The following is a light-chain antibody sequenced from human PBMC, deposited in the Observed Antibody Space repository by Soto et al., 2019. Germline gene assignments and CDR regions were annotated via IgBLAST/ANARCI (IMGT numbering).Light chain of an antibody. V-gene: IGKV3-11*01. CDR1: QSVSKY. Sequence: EIVLTQSPATLSLSPGERATLSCRASQSVSKYLAWYKQKPGQAPRLLIYDASNRATGIPARFSGSGSGTDFTLTISILEPEDFAIYYCQQRANWPSTFGGGTKVDIK. CDR2: DAS. CDR3: QQRANWPST. J-gene: IGKJ4*01.